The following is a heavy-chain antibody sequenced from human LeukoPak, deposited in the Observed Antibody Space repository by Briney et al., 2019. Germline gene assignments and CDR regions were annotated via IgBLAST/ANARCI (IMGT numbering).Heavy chain of an antibody. V-gene: IGHV1-2*02. CDR2: INPNSGGT. CDR1: GYTFTGYY. J-gene: IGHJ4*02. D-gene: IGHD3-22*01. CDR3: ARDFRQFHYYDSSGYFDY. Sequence: ASVTVSCKASGYTFTGYYMHWVRQAPGQGLEWMGWINPNSGGTNYAQKFQGRVTMTRDTSISTAYMELSRLRSDDTAVYYCARDFRQFHYYDSSGYFDYWGQGTLVTVSS.